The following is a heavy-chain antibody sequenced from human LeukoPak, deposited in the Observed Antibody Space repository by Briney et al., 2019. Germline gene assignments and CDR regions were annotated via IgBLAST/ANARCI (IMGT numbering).Heavy chain of an antibody. D-gene: IGHD3-9*01. CDR3: ALGGGYYDILTGNFDY. CDR2: IYYSGST. Sequence: PSETLSLTCTVSGGSISSGGYYWSWIRQHPGKGLEWIGYIYYSGSTYYNPSLKSRVTISVDTSKNQFSLKLSSVTAADTAVYYCALGGGYYDILTGNFDYWGQGTLVTVSS. J-gene: IGHJ4*02. V-gene: IGHV4-31*03. CDR1: GGSISSGGYY.